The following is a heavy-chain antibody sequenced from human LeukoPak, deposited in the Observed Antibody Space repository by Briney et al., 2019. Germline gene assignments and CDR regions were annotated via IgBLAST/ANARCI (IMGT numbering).Heavy chain of an antibody. Sequence: ASVKVSCKASGYTFTSYAMDWVRQAPGQGLEWMGWINTNTGNPTYAQGFTGRFVFSLDTSVSTAYLQISSLKAEDTAVYYCASSGYDSEYYFDYWGQGTLVTVSS. V-gene: IGHV7-4-1*02. CDR2: INTNTGNP. J-gene: IGHJ4*02. CDR3: ASSGYDSEYYFDY. D-gene: IGHD5-12*01. CDR1: GYTFTSYA.